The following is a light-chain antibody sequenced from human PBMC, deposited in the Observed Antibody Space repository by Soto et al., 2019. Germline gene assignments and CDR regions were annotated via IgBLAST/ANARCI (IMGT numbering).Light chain of an antibody. CDR2: EVS. Sequence: QSALTQPASVSGSPGQSITISCTGTSSNVGSYNFVSWYRQYAGKAPELIIYEVSQRPSTFFNRFSGSKSGNTASLTVSGLQSDDEADYYCCSYAGNNTVVFGGGTQLTVL. CDR3: CSYAGNNTVV. CDR1: SSNVGSYNF. J-gene: IGLJ3*02. V-gene: IGLV2-23*02.